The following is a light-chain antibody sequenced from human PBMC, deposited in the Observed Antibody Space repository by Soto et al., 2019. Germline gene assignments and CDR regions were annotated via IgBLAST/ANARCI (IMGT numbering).Light chain of an antibody. V-gene: IGKV3-15*01. CDR1: QGISTR. Sequence: IVMTQSPATLSVSAGERVTLFCRASQGISTRLAWYQHKPGQAPRLLISGASSGATGIPPRFTGSGSGTDFTLTVNSLQSEDIAVYYCQQYHNWPVTFGGGTKVDI. J-gene: IGKJ4*01. CDR3: QQYHNWPVT. CDR2: GAS.